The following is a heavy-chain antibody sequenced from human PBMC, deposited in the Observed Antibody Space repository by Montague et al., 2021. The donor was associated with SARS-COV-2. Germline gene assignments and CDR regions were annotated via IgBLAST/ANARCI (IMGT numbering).Heavy chain of an antibody. CDR1: GGSISHYS. D-gene: IGHD3-9*01. J-gene: IGHJ4*02. CDR3: SRRTDILDGYYDY. V-gene: IGHV4-59*01. CDR2: IYSIGDT. Sequence: SETLSLTCAVSGGSISHYSCSWIWLPPGTGLDWIGYIYSIGDTNYNPPLKSRVTLSLDAATNHYSLRLSSVTAADTAVYYCSRRTDILDGYYDYWGQGTLVTVSS.